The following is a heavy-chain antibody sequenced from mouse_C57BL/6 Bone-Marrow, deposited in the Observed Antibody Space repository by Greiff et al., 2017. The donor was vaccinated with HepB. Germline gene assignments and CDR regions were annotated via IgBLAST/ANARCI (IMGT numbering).Heavy chain of an antibody. CDR2: INPYNGDT. CDR1: GYSFTGYF. V-gene: IGHV1-20*01. D-gene: IGHD2-4*01. J-gene: IGHJ2*01. CDR3: ARRSLYDYDGDY. Sequence: EVKVEESGPELVKPGDSVKISCKASGYSFTGYFMNWVMQSHGKSLEWIGRINPYNGDTFYNQKFKGKATLTVDKSSSTAHMELRSLTSEDSAVYYCARRSLYDYDGDYWGQGTTLTVSS.